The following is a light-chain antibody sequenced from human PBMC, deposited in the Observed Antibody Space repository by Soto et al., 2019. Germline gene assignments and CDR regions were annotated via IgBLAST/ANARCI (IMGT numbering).Light chain of an antibody. CDR1: QTISSW. CDR3: QQYGNSLWT. V-gene: IGKV1-5*03. CDR2: KAS. J-gene: IGKJ1*01. Sequence: EMTQSHYILSVSVGDRVTIPCRASQTISSWLAWYQQKPGKAPKLLIYKASTLKSGVPSRFSGSGSGTDFTLTISRLEPEDFAVYYCQQYGNSLWTFGQG.